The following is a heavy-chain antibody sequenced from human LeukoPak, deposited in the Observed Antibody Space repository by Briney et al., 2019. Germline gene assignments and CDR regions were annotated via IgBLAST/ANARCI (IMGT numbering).Heavy chain of an antibody. CDR2: ISYDGSNK. D-gene: IGHD5-24*01. CDR1: GFTFSSYA. Sequence: GRSLRLSCAASGFTFSSYAMHWVRQAPGKGLEWVAVISYDGSNKYYADSVKGRFTISRDNSKNTLYLQMNSLRAEDTAVYYCARDESESEMATFSYFDYWGQGTLVTVSS. V-gene: IGHV3-30-3*01. J-gene: IGHJ4*02. CDR3: ARDESESEMATFSYFDY.